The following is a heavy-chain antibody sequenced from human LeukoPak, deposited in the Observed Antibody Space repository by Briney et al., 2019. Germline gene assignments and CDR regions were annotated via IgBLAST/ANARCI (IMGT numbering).Heavy chain of an antibody. D-gene: IGHD3-10*01. CDR2: INLNSGGT. CDR3: ASSLPDYYYGSGSYYNFDY. CDR1: GYTFTGYY. V-gene: IGHV1-2*02. Sequence: ASVKVSCKASGYTFTGYYIHWVRQAPGQGLEWMGWINLNSGGTNYAQKFQDRVTMTRDTSITTAYMELSRLRSEDTAVYYCASSLPDYYYGSGSYYNFDYWGQGTLVTVSS. J-gene: IGHJ4*02.